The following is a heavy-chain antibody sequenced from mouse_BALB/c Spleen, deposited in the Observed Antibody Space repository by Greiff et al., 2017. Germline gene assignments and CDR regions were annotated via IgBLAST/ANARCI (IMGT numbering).Heavy chain of an antibody. J-gene: IGHJ2*01. CDR1: GYTFTSYW. CDR2: IYPSDSYT. D-gene: IGHD2-3*01. CDR3: TRWLLRGSYFDY. Sequence: QVQLKQPGAELVRPGASVKLSCKASGYTFTSYWINWVKQRPGQGLEWIGNIYPSDSYTNYNQKFKDKATLTVDKSSSTAYMQLSSPTSEDSAVYYCTRWLLRGSYFDYWGQGTTLTVSS. V-gene: IGHV1-69*02.